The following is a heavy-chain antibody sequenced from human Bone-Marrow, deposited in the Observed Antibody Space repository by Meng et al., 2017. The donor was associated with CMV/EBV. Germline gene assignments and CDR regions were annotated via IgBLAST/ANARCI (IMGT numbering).Heavy chain of an antibody. Sequence: GESLKISCAASGFTFSDYGMHWVRQAPGKGLEWVAYVRYDGNNKNYADSVKGRFTISRDNSKNTLYLQMNSLRADDTAVYYCVGGSGHTVDFWGQGALVTVSS. J-gene: IGHJ4*02. CDR1: GFTFSDYG. D-gene: IGHD3-16*01. CDR3: VGGSGHTVDF. V-gene: IGHV3-30*02. CDR2: VRYDGNNK.